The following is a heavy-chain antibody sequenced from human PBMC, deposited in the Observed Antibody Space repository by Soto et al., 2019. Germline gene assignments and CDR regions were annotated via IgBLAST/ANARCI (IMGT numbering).Heavy chain of an antibody. V-gene: IGHV4-59*11. Sequence: QVQLQESGPGLVKPSETLSLTCTVSGGSISSHYWNWIRQPPGKGLEWIGYIYHTGSTNYNPSIKSRATISVDTSKNQFSLTVHSATAADTAVYFCARGIQTSYYYYYYMDVWGKGTTVTVSS. J-gene: IGHJ6*03. CDR3: ARGIQTSYYYYYYMDV. CDR2: IYHTGST. CDR1: GGSISSHY.